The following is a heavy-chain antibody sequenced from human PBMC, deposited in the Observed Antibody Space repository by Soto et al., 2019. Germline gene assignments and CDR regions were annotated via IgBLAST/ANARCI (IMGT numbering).Heavy chain of an antibody. CDR1: GYTFTNSG. CDR2: ISGYNGNT. D-gene: IGHD2-2*01. Sequence: QGQLVQSGAEVKKPGASVKVSCKASGYTFTNSGMSWVRQAPGQGLEWMGWISGYNGNTNYAQKLQGRVPMTTDTSTSTGFLDLRSLRSDDTAVYYCARCTHGSTTCYGRLDIWGQGTMVTVSS. CDR3: ARCTHGSTTCYGRLDI. J-gene: IGHJ3*02. V-gene: IGHV1-18*01.